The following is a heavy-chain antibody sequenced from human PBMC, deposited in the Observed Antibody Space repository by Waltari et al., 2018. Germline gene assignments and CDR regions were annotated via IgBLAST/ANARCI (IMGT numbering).Heavy chain of an antibody. CDR2: IIPIYGRP. CDR1: GGSFGTYA. Sequence: QVQLVQSGAEVRKPGSSVKVSCEASGGSFGTYAITWVRQAPGQGLEWVAGIIPIYGRPNYGHKFQGRVNGAADELTRTAYMELSSLRSDDTAIYYCAKRIVGGPFDVWAQGTMVIVSS. V-gene: IGHV1-69*12. J-gene: IGHJ3*01. D-gene: IGHD1-26*01. CDR3: AKRIVGGPFDV.